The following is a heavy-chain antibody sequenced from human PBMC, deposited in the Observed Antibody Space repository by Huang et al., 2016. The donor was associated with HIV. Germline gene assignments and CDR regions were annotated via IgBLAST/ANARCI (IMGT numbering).Heavy chain of an antibody. CDR2: ISTNNGDT. D-gene: IGHD3-22*01. CDR1: DYTFTSYG. V-gene: IGHV1-18*04. J-gene: IGHJ4*02. Sequence: QVQLVQSGGEVKKPGASVQVSCKASDYTFTSYGISWVRQAPGQGLEWMGWISTNNGDTSYAQKFQGRVTMTTDTSTSTAYMELRSLRSDDTAVYYCGGSSGYWSFDYWGQGTLVTVSS. CDR3: GGSSGYWSFDY.